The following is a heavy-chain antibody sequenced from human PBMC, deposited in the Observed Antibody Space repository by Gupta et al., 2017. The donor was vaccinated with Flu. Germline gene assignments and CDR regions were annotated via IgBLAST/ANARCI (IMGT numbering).Heavy chain of an antibody. CDR2: ISYDGSYK. Sequence: QVQLVESGGGVVQPGRSLRLSGAASGLILSTYGIHWVHQAPGKGLEWVAVISYDGSYKYYGDSVKGRFSISRDNSKNTLYLQMNSLRAEDTAVYYCAKDQREYCSGGDCYPQIFDFGGQGSLVTVSP. CDR3: AKDQREYCSGGDCYPQIFDF. CDR1: GLILSTYG. D-gene: IGHD2-15*01. V-gene: IGHV3-30*18. J-gene: IGHJ5*01.